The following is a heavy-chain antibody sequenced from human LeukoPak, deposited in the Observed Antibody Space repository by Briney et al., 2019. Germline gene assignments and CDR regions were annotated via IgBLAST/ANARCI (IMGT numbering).Heavy chain of an antibody. CDR2: INPSGGST. CDR3: ARGYSLDLGFDY. D-gene: IGHD5-12*01. V-gene: IGHV1-46*01. J-gene: IGHJ4*02. CDR1: GYTFTSYY. Sequence: RASVRVSCKASGYTFTSYYMHWVRQAPGQGLEWMGIINPSGGSTSYAQTFQGRVTMTRDTSTSTVYMELSSLRSEDTAVYYCARGYSLDLGFDYWGQGTLVTVSS.